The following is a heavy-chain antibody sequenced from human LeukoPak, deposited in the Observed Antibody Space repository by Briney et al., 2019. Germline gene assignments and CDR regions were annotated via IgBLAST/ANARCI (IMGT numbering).Heavy chain of an antibody. V-gene: IGHV3-23*01. Sequence: GGSLRLSCAASGFTFSSYAMSWVRQAPGKGLEWVSAISGSGGSTYYADSVKGRFTISRDNSKNTLYLQMNSLRAEDTAVYYCAKDTMGGYDFGWGVFDMWGQGTLVTVSS. J-gene: IGHJ3*02. CDR1: GFTFSSYA. CDR3: AKDTMGGYDFGWGVFDM. CDR2: ISGSGGST. D-gene: IGHD5-18*01.